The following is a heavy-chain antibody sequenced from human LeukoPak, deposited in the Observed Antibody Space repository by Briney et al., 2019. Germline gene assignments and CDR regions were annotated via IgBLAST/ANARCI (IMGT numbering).Heavy chain of an antibody. CDR1: GYTFTSYG. CDR3: ARAPGYCSSTSCSKYYYYYYMDV. J-gene: IGHJ6*03. Sequence: ASVKVSCKASGYTFTSYGISWVRQAPGQGLEWMGWISAYNGNTNYAQKLQGRVTMPTDTSTSTAYMELRSLRSDDTAVYYCARAPGYCSSTSCSKYYYYYYMDVWGKGTTVTVSS. V-gene: IGHV1-18*01. D-gene: IGHD2-2*01. CDR2: ISAYNGNT.